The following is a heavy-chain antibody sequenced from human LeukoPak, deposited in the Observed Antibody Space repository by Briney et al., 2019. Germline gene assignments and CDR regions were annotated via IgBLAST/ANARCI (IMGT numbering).Heavy chain of an antibody. Sequence: GGSPRLSCAASGFTFSSYSMNWVRQAPGKGLEWVSYISSSSSTIYYADSVKGRFTISRDNAKNSLYLQMNSLRAEDTAVYYCARRYSSSWYSNWFDPWGQGTLVTVSS. CDR2: ISSSSSTI. CDR3: ARRYSSSWYSNWFDP. J-gene: IGHJ5*02. V-gene: IGHV3-48*01. D-gene: IGHD6-13*01. CDR1: GFTFSSYS.